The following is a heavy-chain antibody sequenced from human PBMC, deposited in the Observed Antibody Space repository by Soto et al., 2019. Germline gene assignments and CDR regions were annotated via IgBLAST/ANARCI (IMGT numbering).Heavy chain of an antibody. J-gene: IGHJ6*02. CDR2: ISWDGGST. Sequence: PGGSLRLSCAASGFTFDDYTMHWVRQAPGKGLEWVSLISWDGGSTYYADSVKGRFTISRDNSKNSLYLQMNSLRTEDTALYYCATALGAAAGTRYYYYGMDVWGQGTTVTVSS. CDR3: ATALGAAAGTRYYYYGMDV. CDR1: GFTFDDYT. D-gene: IGHD6-13*01. V-gene: IGHV3-43*01.